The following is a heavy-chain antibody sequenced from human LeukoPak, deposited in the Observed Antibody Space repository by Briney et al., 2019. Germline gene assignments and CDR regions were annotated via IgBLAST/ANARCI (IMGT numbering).Heavy chain of an antibody. D-gene: IGHD6-19*01. CDR2: ISYDGSNE. J-gene: IGHJ4*02. CDR1: GFTFSSYG. V-gene: IGHV3-30*18. Sequence: GGSLRLSCAASGFTFSSYGVPWVRQAPGKGLEWVAVISYDGSNEFYGDSVKGRFTISRDNSKNTLYLQMNSLRAEDTAVYYCAKGDTSGWYYFHYWGQGTLVTVSS. CDR3: AKGDTSGWYYFHY.